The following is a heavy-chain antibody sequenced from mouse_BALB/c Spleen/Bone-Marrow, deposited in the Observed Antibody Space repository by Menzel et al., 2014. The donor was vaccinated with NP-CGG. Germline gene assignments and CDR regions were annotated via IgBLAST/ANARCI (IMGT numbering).Heavy chain of an antibody. CDR3: ARNGYYYSMDY. J-gene: IGHJ4*01. V-gene: IGHV2-2*02. CDR1: GFSLTSDG. CDR2: MWSGGST. Sequence: VQLVESGPGLVQPSQSLSITCTVSGFSLTSDGVHWVRQSPRKGLEWLGVMWSGGSTGYNAAFISRLSISKDNSRSQVFFKMSSLQTNDTAIYYCARNGYYYSMDYWGQGTSVTVSS. D-gene: IGHD2-2*01.